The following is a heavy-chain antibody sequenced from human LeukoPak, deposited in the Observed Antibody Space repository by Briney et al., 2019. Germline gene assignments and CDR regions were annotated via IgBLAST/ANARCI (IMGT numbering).Heavy chain of an antibody. V-gene: IGHV1-69*05. CDR1: GGTFSSYA. CDR3: ARRIAAAGNEYFQH. CDR2: IIPIFGTA. D-gene: IGHD6-13*01. J-gene: IGHJ1*01. Sequence: SVKVSCKASGGTFSSYAVSWVRQAPGQGLEWMGGIIPIFGTANYAQKFQGRVTITTDESTSTAYMELSSLRSEDTAVYYCARRIAAAGNEYFQHWGQGTLVTVSS.